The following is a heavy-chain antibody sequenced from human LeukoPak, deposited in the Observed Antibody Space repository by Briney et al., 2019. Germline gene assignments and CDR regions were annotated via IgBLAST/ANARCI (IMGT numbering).Heavy chain of an antibody. CDR1: GFTFSSYA. V-gene: IGHV3-23*01. D-gene: IGHD3-10*01. Sequence: GGSLRLSCAASGFTFSSYAMSWVRQAPGKGLEWVSAISGSGGSTYYADSVKGRFTISRDNSKNTLYLHMNSLRAEDTAVYYCAKDTSMVRGVISYYFDYWGQGTLVTVSS. CDR3: AKDTSMVRGVISYYFDY. J-gene: IGHJ4*02. CDR2: ISGSGGST.